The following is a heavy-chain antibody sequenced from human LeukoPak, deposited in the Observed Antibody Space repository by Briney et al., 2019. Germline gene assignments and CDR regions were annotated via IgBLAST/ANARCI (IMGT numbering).Heavy chain of an antibody. Sequence: GGSLRLSCAASGFTFSSYAMHWVRQAPVKGLEWVAVISYDGSNKYYADSVKGRFTISRDNSKNTLYLQMNSLRAEDTAVYYCARVGVAVAGTYWGQGTLVTVSS. CDR3: ARVGVAVAGTY. V-gene: IGHV3-30*04. CDR1: GFTFSSYA. D-gene: IGHD6-19*01. CDR2: ISYDGSNK. J-gene: IGHJ4*02.